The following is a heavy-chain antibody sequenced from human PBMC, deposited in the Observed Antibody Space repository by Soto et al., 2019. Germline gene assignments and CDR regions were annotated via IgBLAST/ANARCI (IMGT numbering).Heavy chain of an antibody. CDR2: INPSGGST. D-gene: IGHD6-13*01. CDR1: GYTFTSYY. Sequence: QVQLVQSGAEVKKPGASVKVSCKASGYTFTSYYMHWVRQAPGQGLEWMGIINPSGGSTSYAQKFQGRVPKTRDPAPGTVYLELSRLRSEDTAVYYWGRDWGIIAAACTPFDYWGQGTLVTVSS. V-gene: IGHV1-46*01. CDR3: GRDWGIIAAACTPFDY. J-gene: IGHJ4*02.